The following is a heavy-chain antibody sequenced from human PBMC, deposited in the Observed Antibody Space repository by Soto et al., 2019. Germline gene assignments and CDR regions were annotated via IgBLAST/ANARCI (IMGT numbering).Heavy chain of an antibody. CDR1: GYTFTSYA. J-gene: IGHJ1*01. CDR2: INAGNGNT. D-gene: IGHD6-13*01. V-gene: IGHV1-3*01. CDR3: ATDLAAATKPFQH. Sequence: ASVKVSCKASGYTFTSYAMHWVRQAPGQRLEWMGWINAGNGNTKYSQKFQGRVTITRDTSASTAYMELSSLRSEDTAVYYCATDLAAATKPFQHWGQGTLVTVSS.